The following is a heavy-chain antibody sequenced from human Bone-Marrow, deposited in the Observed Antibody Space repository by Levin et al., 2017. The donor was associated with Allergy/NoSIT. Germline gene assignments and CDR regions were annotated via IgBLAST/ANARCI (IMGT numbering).Heavy chain of an antibody. D-gene: IGHD2/OR15-2a*01. J-gene: IGHJ4*02. V-gene: IGHV3-7*01. CDR1: GFTFNNYW. Sequence: PGESLKISCAASGFTFNNYWMTWVRQAPGKGLEWVANVKNDGSERYNVDSVKGRFTISRDNAKNSVYLQMNGLRAEDTAVYYCARHAYFYFDYWGQGILVTVSS. CDR2: VKNDGSER. CDR3: ARHAYFYFDY.